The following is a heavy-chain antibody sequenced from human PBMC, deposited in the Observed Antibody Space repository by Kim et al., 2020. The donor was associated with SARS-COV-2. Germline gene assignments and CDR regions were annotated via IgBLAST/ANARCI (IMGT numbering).Heavy chain of an antibody. Sequence: SVKVSCKASGGTFSSYAISWVRQAPGQGLEWMGGIIPIFGTANYAQKFQGRVTITADESTSTAYMELSSLRSEDTAVYYCARDRTLYSSGWSSYDRNAFDIWGQGTMVTVSS. CDR2: IIPIFGTA. V-gene: IGHV1-69*13. CDR3: ARDRTLYSSGWSSYDRNAFDI. J-gene: IGHJ3*02. CDR1: GGTFSSYA. D-gene: IGHD6-19*01.